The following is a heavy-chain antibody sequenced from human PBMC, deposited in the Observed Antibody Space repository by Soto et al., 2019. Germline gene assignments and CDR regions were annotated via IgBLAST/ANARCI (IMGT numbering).Heavy chain of an antibody. CDR1: GYTFTSYA. Sequence: ASVKVSCKASGYTFTSYAMHWVRQAPGQRLEWMGWINAGNGNTKYSQKFQGRVTITRDTSASTAYMELSSLRSEDTAVYYCARSYEANDYIWGSPGPLELAFDIWGQGTMVTVSS. D-gene: IGHD3-16*01. CDR2: INAGNGNT. J-gene: IGHJ3*02. V-gene: IGHV1-3*01. CDR3: ARSYEANDYIWGSPGPLELAFDI.